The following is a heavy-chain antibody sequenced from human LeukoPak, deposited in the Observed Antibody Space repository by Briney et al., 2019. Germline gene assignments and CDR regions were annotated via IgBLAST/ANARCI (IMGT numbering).Heavy chain of an antibody. Sequence: ASVKVSCKASGYTFTGYYIHWVRQAPGQGLEWMGGIIPIFGTANYAQKFQGRVTITADKSTGTAYMELSSLRSEDTAVYYCAGIEYSSSQYYYYYYMDVWGKGTTVTVSS. V-gene: IGHV1-69*06. D-gene: IGHD6-6*01. J-gene: IGHJ6*03. CDR2: IIPIFGTA. CDR3: AGIEYSSSQYYYYYYMDV. CDR1: GYTFTGYY.